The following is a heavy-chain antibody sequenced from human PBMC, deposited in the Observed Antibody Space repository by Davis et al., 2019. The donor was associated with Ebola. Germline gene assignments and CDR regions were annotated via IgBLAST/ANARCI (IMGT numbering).Heavy chain of an antibody. CDR2: IKQDGSEK. D-gene: IGHD3-9*01. CDR3: ARAIRVRYYDILTGYKNQYYFDY. J-gene: IGHJ4*02. V-gene: IGHV3-7*01. Sequence: GESLKISCAASGFTFSSYWMSWVRQAPGKGLEWVANIKQDGSEKYYVDSVKGRSTISRDNAKNSLYLQMNSLRAEDTAVYYCARAIRVRYYDILTGYKNQYYFDYWGQGTLVTVSS. CDR1: GFTFSSYW.